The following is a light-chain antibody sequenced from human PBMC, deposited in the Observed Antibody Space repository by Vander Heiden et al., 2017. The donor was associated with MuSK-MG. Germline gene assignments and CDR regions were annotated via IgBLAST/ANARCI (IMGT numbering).Light chain of an antibody. J-gene: IGKJ2*01. CDR2: AAS. CDR3: QQSYSTPRVT. V-gene: IGKV1-39*01. CDR1: QSISSY. Sequence: DIQMTQSQSSLSASVGDRVTIPCRASQSISSYLNWYQQKPGKAPKLLIYAASSLQSGVPSRFSGSGSGTDFTLTISSLQPEDFATYYCQQSYSTPRVTFGQGTKLEIK.